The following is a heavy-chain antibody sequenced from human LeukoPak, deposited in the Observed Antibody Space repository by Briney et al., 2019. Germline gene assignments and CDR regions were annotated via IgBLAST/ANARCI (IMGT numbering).Heavy chain of an antibody. Sequence: GGSLRLSCAASGFTFRSYAMHWVRQAPGKGLEWVAVVANDGINKFYADSVKGRFTISRDNSRNTMYLQMNSLSPEDTAVYYCARDPQAYYYGSGTPAIWGQGTLVTVSS. J-gene: IGHJ4*02. CDR3: ARDPQAYYYGSGTPAI. V-gene: IGHV3-30*04. CDR2: VANDGINK. CDR1: GFTFRSYA. D-gene: IGHD3-10*01.